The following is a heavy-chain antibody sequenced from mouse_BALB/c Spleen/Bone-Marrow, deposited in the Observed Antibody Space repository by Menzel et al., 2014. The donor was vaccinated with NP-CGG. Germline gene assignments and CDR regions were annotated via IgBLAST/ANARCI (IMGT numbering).Heavy chain of an antibody. CDR3: ARKHGDY. V-gene: IGHV1-54*01. CDR1: GYAFTNYL. CDR2: INPGSGAT. Sequence: VQLQQSGAELVRPGTSVKVSCKASGYAFTNYLIEWVKQRPGQGLEWIGVINPGSGATDYNEKFKGKATLTADKSSSTAYMHLSSLTSDDSAVYFCARKHGDYWGQGTSVTVSS. J-gene: IGHJ4*01.